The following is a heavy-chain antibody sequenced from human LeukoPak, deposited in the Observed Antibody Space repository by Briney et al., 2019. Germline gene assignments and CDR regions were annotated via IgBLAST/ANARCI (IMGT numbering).Heavy chain of an antibody. Sequence: PGGSLRLSCAASGFTFDDYGMSWVRQAPGKGLEWVSGINWNGGSTGYADSVKGRFTISRDNAKNSLYLQMNSLRAEDTALYYCASHNYYGSGTDYWGQGTLVTVSS. D-gene: IGHD3-10*01. CDR2: INWNGGST. V-gene: IGHV3-20*04. CDR1: GFTFDDYG. CDR3: ASHNYYGSGTDY. J-gene: IGHJ4*02.